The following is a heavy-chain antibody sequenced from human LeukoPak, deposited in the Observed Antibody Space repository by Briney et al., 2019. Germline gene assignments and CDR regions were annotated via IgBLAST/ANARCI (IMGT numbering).Heavy chain of an antibody. J-gene: IGHJ3*02. CDR2: LYYSGNT. CDR1: GGSISSSSYY. CDR3: ARHVYNTGAFDI. V-gene: IGHV4-39*01. D-gene: IGHD1-1*01. Sequence: SSETLSLTCTVSGGSISSSSYYWGWIRQPPGKGLEWIGSLYYSGNTYYSPSLKSRVTISVDTSKNQFSLKLSSVTAADTAVYYCARHVYNTGAFDIWGQGTMVTVSS.